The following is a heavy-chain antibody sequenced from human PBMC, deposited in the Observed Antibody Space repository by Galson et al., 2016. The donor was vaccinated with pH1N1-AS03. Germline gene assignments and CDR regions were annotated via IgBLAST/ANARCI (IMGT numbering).Heavy chain of an antibody. Sequence: SLRLSCATSGLTFSTYSMDWVRQAPGRGLEWVSFIGSGGIPIYYADSVKGRFTISRDNARNSVYLQMNSPRDEDTAVYYCARGRLENTFDIWGQGTMVTVSS. CDR2: IGSGGIPI. D-gene: IGHD2/OR15-2a*01. V-gene: IGHV3-48*02. J-gene: IGHJ3*02. CDR3: ARGRLENTFDI. CDR1: GLTFSTYS.